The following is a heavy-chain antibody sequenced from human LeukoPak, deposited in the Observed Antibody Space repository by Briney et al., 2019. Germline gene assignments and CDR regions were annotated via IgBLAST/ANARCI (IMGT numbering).Heavy chain of an antibody. CDR1: GFTFGDYA. Sequence: GGSLRLSCTASGFTFGDYAMRWVRQAPGKGLEWVGFIRSKAYGGTTEYAASVKCRFTISRDDSKSIAYLQMNSLKTEDTAVYYCTRDLRNRITILGVVCYYMDVWGKGTTVTVSS. J-gene: IGHJ6*03. CDR2: IRSKAYGGTT. CDR3: TRDLRNRITILGVVCYYMDV. D-gene: IGHD3-3*01. V-gene: IGHV3-49*04.